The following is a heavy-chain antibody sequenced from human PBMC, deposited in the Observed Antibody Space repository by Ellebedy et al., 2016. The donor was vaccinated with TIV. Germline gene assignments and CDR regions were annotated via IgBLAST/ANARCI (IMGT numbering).Heavy chain of an antibody. CDR3: ARDLYSSYPDYYHYGMDV. CDR2: IYYSGST. CDR1: GGSISSYY. Sequence: MPSETLSLTCTVSGGSISSYYWSWIRQPPGKGLEWIGYIYYSGSTNYNPSLKSRVTISVDTSKNQFSLKLSSVTAADTAVYYCARDLYSSYPDYYHYGMDVWGQGTTVTVSS. V-gene: IGHV4-59*01. J-gene: IGHJ6*02. D-gene: IGHD6-6*01.